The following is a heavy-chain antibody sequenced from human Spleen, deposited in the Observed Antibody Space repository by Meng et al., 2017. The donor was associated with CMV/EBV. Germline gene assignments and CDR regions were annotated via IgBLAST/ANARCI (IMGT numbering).Heavy chain of an antibody. CDR1: FADYH. J-gene: IGHJ5*02. Sequence: FADYHIHWFRQATGQGLEWMGWINPNSGGTNYARNFQDRVTLTRDTSINTAYMVLSRLTSGDTAVYYCARHLEEYRFGLAAQQNYFDPWAPGALVTVSS. CDR3: ARHLEEYRFGLAAQQNYFDP. V-gene: IGHV1-2*02. D-gene: IGHD2-15*01. CDR2: INPNSGGT.